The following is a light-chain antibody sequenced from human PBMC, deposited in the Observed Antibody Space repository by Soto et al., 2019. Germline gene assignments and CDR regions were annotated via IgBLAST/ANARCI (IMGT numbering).Light chain of an antibody. CDR2: GAS. Sequence: EIVLTQSPGTLSFSPGERATLSCRASQSLNARYLAWYQVKPGQAPRHLFYGASSRATGIPDRFIGSGSGTDFALTITGLEPEDFAVYYCQQFHISRTFGQGTKVDIK. J-gene: IGKJ1*01. CDR3: QQFHISRT. CDR1: QSLNARY. V-gene: IGKV3-20*01.